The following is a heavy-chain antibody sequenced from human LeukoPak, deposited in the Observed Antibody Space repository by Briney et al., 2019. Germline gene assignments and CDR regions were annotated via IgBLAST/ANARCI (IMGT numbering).Heavy chain of an antibody. CDR2: INHSGST. CDR1: GGPFSGYY. D-gene: IGHD1-26*01. Sequence: SETLSLTCAVYGGPFSGYYWSWIRQPPGKGLEWIGEINHSGSTNYNPSLKSRVTISVDTSKNQFSLKLSSVTAADTAVYYCARGSSYWRWFDPWGQGTLVTVSS. J-gene: IGHJ5*02. CDR3: ARGSSYWRWFDP. V-gene: IGHV4-34*01.